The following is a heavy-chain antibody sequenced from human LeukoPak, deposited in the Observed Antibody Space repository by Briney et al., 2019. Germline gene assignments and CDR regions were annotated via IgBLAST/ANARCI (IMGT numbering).Heavy chain of an antibody. CDR1: GGSFSGYY. V-gene: IGHV3-23*01. Sequence: ETLSLTCAVYGGSFSGYYLSWIRQPPGKGLEWVSLISGSGGATAYADSVKGRFTISRDNSKNTLYLQMNSLRAEDTAVYYCAKMFGGLISAFDIWGQGTMVTVSS. J-gene: IGHJ3*02. CDR2: ISGSGGAT. D-gene: IGHD3-16*01. CDR3: AKMFGGLISAFDI.